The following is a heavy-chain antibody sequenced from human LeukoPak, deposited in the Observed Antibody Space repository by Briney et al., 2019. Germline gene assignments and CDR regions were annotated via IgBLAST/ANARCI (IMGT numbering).Heavy chain of an antibody. CDR2: IYYSGST. Sequence: SETLSLTCTVSGGSISSSSYYWGWIRQPPGKGLVWIGSIYYSGSTYYNPSLKSRVTISVDTSKNQFSLKLSSVTAADTAVYYCAKTTYYDFWSGEKSWFDPWGQGTLVTVSS. J-gene: IGHJ5*02. CDR3: AKTTYYDFWSGEKSWFDP. D-gene: IGHD3-3*01. CDR1: GGSISSSSYY. V-gene: IGHV4-39*01.